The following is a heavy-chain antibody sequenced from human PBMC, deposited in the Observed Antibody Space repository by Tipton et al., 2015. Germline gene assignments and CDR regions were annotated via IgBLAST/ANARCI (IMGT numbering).Heavy chain of an antibody. V-gene: IGHV3-21*01. CDR1: GFTFSNYE. D-gene: IGHD3-22*01. CDR2: ISSRTSYI. J-gene: IGHJ4*02. Sequence: SLRLSCAASGFTFSNYEMNWVRQAPGKGLEWVSSISSRTSYIYYADSVKGRFTISRDNAKNALYLQMNSLRAEDTAVYYCARGGDYDDSSGEFDYWGQGTLVTVSS. CDR3: ARGGDYDDSSGEFDY.